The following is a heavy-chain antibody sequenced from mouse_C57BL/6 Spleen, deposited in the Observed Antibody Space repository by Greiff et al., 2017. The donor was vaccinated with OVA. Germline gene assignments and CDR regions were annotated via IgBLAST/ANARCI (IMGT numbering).Heavy chain of an antibody. CDR1: GYSFTSGYF. Sequence: VQLQQSGPGLVKPSPSLSLSCSVSGYSFTSGYFWYLIRQLPGNLLLWMGYISYDGSNNYNPSLKNRISITRDTSKNQFFLKLNSVTTEDTATYYCARRSSYGYFDVRGTGTTVTVSS. D-gene: IGHD1-1*01. CDR3: ARRSSYGYFDV. V-gene: IGHV3-6*01. J-gene: IGHJ1*03. CDR2: ISYDGSN.